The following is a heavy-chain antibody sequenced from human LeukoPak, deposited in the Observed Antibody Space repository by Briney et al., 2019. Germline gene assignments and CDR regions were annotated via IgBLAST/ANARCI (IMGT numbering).Heavy chain of an antibody. V-gene: IGHV4-34*01. CDR1: GGSFSGYF. CDR3: AGYYSSIYGMDV. Sequence: PSETLSLTCAVNGGSFSGYFWSWIRQPPGKGLEWIREINHSGSTYYNASLKSRITISVDTSKRQFSLRMNSVTGADTAVYFCAGYYSSIYGMDVWGQGTSVTVSS. CDR2: INHSGST. J-gene: IGHJ6*02. D-gene: IGHD3-3*01.